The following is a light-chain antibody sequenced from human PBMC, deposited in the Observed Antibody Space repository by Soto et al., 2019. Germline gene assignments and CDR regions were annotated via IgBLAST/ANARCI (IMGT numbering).Light chain of an antibody. CDR3: SSFTGTHTYV. V-gene: IGLV2-14*03. J-gene: IGLJ1*01. CDR1: SSDVGGYHY. CDR2: QVS. Sequence: QSVLTQPASVSGSPGQSMTISCTGSSSDVGGYHYVSWYQQHPGKAPKLIIYQVSHRPSGVSDRFSGSKSGNTASLTISGLQGEDEATYYCSSFTGTHTYVFGTGTKVTVL.